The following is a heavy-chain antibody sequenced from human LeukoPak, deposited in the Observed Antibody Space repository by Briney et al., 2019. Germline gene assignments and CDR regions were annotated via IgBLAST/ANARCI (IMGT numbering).Heavy chain of an antibody. V-gene: IGHV3-30*03. J-gene: IGHJ4*02. CDR3: APRVVGSAPFDY. CDR2: ISYDGSNK. D-gene: IGHD2-15*01. CDR1: GFTFSSYG. Sequence: GGSLRLSCAASGFTFSSYGMHWVRQAPGKGLEWVAVISYDGSNKYYADSVKGRFTISRDNSKNTLYLQMNNLRAEDTAVYYCAPRVVGSAPFDYWGQGTLVTVSS.